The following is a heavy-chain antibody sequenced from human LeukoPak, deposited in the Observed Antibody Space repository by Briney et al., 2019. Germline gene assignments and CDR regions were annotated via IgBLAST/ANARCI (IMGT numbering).Heavy chain of an antibody. CDR3: ARDAPFRAVAGLPYYYGMDV. V-gene: IGHV1-18*01. J-gene: IGHJ6*02. Sequence: ASVKVSCKASGYTFTSYGISWVRQAPGQGLEWMGWISAYNGNTNYAQKLQGRVTMTTDTSTSTAYMELRSLRSDDTAVYYCARDAPFRAVAGLPYYYGMDVWGQGTTVTVSS. CDR2: ISAYNGNT. D-gene: IGHD6-19*01. CDR1: GYTFTSYG.